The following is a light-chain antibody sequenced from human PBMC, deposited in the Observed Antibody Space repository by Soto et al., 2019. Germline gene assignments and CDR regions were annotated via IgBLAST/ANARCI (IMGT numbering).Light chain of an antibody. Sequence: EIVLTQSPATLSLSPGERAGASQSFSSYFAWYQQKPGQSPRLLIYDASKRATGIPARFSGRGYGTDFTLTISNLYPEDFAVYYWQQRSNWPPVITFGQGTRLEIK. CDR3: QQRSNWPPVIT. CDR2: DAS. CDR1: QSFSSY. J-gene: IGKJ5*01. V-gene: IGKV3-11*01.